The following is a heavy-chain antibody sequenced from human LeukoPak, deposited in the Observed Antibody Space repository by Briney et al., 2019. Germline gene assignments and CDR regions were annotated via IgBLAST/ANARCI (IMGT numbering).Heavy chain of an antibody. CDR3: TTESYDR. D-gene: IGHD3-22*01. Sequence: PGGSLRLSCAASGFTFSNYAMSWVRQAPGKGLEWVGRILSKSEGGTADYSSPVKGRFTISRDDSKNTLYLQMDSLKTEDTAIYYCTTESYDRWGLGTLVTVSS. J-gene: IGHJ4*02. CDR2: ILSKSEGGTA. V-gene: IGHV3-15*01. CDR1: GFTFSNYA.